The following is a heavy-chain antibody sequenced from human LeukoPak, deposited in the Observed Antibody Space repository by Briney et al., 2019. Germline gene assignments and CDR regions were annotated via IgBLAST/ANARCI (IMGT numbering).Heavy chain of an antibody. V-gene: IGHV3-23*01. CDR1: EFSFSIYA. D-gene: IGHD3-22*01. J-gene: IGHJ5*02. Sequence: GGSLRLSCAASEFSFSIYAMSWVRQAPGKGLEWVSSITSSGESTYYAGSVKGRFTISRDNSKNTVYLQMNSLRAEDTAVYYCARDRPNYYGSNGHYYQRNGDQWGRGTLVTVSS. CDR2: ITSSGEST. CDR3: ARDRPNYYGSNGHYYQRNGDQ.